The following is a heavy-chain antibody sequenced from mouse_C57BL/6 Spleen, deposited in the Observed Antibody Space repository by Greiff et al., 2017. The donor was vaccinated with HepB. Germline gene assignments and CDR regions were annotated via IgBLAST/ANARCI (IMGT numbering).Heavy chain of an antibody. CDR2: IDPSDSYT. CDR3: APYGSSYGWYFDV. J-gene: IGHJ1*03. V-gene: IGHV1-50*01. Sequence: QVQLKQPGAELVKPGASVKLSCKASGYTFTSYWMQWVKQRPGQGLEWIGEIDPSDSYTNYNQKFKGKATLTVDTSSSTAYMQLSSLTSEDSAVYYCAPYGSSYGWYFDVWGTGTTVTVSS. CDR1: GYTFTSYW. D-gene: IGHD1-1*01.